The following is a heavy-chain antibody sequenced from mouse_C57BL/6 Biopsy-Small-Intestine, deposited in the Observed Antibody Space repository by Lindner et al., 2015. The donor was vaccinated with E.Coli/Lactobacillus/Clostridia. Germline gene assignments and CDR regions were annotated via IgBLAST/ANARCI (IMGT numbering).Heavy chain of an antibody. D-gene: IGHD2-2*01. CDR3: ARWGYEGWIAY. V-gene: IGHV1-84*01. CDR1: GYTSTDYH. CDR2: IYPGSGNT. Sequence: VQLQESGPELVKPGASVKISCKASGYTSTDYHVNWVKQRPGQGLEWIGWIYPGSGNTKYNEKFEGKATLTVDTSPSTTYMQFSSLTSEDSAVYFCARWGYEGWIAYWGHGTLVTVSA. J-gene: IGHJ3*01.